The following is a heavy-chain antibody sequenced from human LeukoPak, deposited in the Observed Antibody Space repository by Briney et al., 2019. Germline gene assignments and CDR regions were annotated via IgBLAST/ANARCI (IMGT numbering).Heavy chain of an antibody. V-gene: IGHV4-61*02. Sequence: TLSLTCTVSGDSIGIGGHYWGWIRQPAGKGLEWIGRFHSSGSTIYNPSLKSRGNILIDMSNNKLSLNLTSVTAADTAVYYCVREGFMSVDVWGSGTTVIVSS. CDR1: GDSIGIGGHY. D-gene: IGHD3-10*02. CDR3: VREGFMSVDV. CDR2: FHSSGST. J-gene: IGHJ6*04.